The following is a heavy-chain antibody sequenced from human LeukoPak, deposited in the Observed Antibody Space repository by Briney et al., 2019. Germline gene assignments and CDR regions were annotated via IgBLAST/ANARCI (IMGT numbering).Heavy chain of an antibody. CDR2: INHSGST. V-gene: IGHV4-34*01. J-gene: IGHJ4*02. CDR1: GGSFSGYY. Sequence: SETLSLTCAVYGGSFSGYYWSWIRQPPGKGLEWIGEINHSGSTNYNPSLKSRVTISVDTSKNQFSLKLSSVTAADTAVYYCAVGYCTNDVCYTRPGGFDYWGQGTLVTVSS. D-gene: IGHD2-8*01. CDR3: AVGYCTNDVCYTRPGGFDY.